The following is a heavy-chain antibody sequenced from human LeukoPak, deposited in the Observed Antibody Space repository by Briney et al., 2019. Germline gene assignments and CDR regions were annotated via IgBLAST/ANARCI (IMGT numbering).Heavy chain of an antibody. CDR2: ISAYNGNT. V-gene: IGHV1-18*01. CDR3: ARIWDDAFDI. D-gene: IGHD3-16*01. J-gene: IGHJ3*02. CDR1: GGTFSSYA. Sequence: GASVKVSCKASGGTFSSYAISWVRQAPGQGLEWMGWISAYNGNTNYAQKLQGRVTMTTDTSTSTAYMELRSLRSDDTAVYYCARIWDDAFDIWGQGTMVTVSS.